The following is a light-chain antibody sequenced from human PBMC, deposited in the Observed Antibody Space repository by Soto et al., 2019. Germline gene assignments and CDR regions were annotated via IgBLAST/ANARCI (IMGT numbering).Light chain of an antibody. CDR3: QQSYSATRT. J-gene: IGKJ1*01. Sequence: IQMTQSPSSLSASLGDRVTITCRASQSISSYLNWYQQKPGKAPKLLIYAASSLQSGVPSRFSGSGSGTDCTLTINSLKNEDFATYYCQQSYSATRTFGQGTKVDIK. CDR2: AAS. V-gene: IGKV1-39*01. CDR1: QSISSY.